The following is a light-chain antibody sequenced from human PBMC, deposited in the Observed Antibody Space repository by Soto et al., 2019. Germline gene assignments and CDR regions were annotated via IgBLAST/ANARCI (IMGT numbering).Light chain of an antibody. V-gene: IGKV3-11*01. CDR3: QQRSNWSPIT. Sequence: EIVVTRSPATLSVSPGERATLSCRVSQSVRNKVAWYQHKPGQTPRVIIYDTSTRAAGIPSRFRGSGYGTDYTLTISSLEPEDFAVNYCQQRSNWSPITFGQGTRLDIK. J-gene: IGKJ5*01. CDR2: DTS. CDR1: QSVRNK.